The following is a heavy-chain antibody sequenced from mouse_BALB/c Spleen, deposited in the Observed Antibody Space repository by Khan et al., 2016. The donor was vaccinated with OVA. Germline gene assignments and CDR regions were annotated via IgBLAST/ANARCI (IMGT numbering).Heavy chain of an antibody. V-gene: IGHV2-2*02. CDR1: GFSLTNYG. J-gene: IGHJ4*01. CDR3: ARIFIGTTDYAMDY. Sequence: VQLLETGPGLVQPSQSLSITCTVSGFSLTNYGVHWVRQSPGKGLEWLGGIWSGGSTDYNAAFISRLSISKDNSKSQVFFKMNSLQANDTAIYYCARIFIGTTDYAMDYWGQGTSVTVSS. D-gene: IGHD2-14*01. CDR2: IWSGGST.